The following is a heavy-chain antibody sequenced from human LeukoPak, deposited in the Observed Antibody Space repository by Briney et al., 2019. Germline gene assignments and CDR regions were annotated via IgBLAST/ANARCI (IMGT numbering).Heavy chain of an antibody. J-gene: IGHJ3*02. V-gene: IGHV4-30-2*01. Sequence: SETLSLTCSVSGGSISSGTYYWSWIRQPPGKGLEWIGYIYHSGSTHYNPSLKSRVTMSVDRSKNQFSLKLNSVTAADTAVYYCARGSCSSTSCYLGWDIFDIWGQGTMVPVSS. CDR1: GGSISSGTYY. CDR2: IYHSGST. CDR3: ARGSCSSTSCYLGWDIFDI. D-gene: IGHD2-2*01.